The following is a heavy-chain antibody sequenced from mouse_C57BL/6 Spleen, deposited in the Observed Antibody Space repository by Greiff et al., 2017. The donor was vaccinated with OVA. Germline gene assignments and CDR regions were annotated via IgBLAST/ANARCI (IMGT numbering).Heavy chain of an antibody. CDR1: GFSFTSYG. CDR2: IWGGGST. J-gene: IGHJ1*03. V-gene: IGHV2-9*01. D-gene: IGHD2-1*01. CDR3: AKQGGYYGNYWYFDV. Sequence: QVQLKQSGPGLVAPSQSLSITCTVSGFSFTSYGVDWVRQPPGKGLEWLGVIWGGGSTNYNSALMSRLSISKDNSKSQVFLKMNSLQTDDTAMYYCAKQGGYYGNYWYFDVWGTGTTVTVSS.